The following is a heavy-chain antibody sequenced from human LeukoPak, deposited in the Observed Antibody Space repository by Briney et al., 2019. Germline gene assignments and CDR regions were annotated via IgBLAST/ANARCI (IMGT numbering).Heavy chain of an antibody. J-gene: IGHJ4*02. Sequence: GGSLRLSCAASGFTVSSNSMTWVRQAPGKGLEWVSVIYSGGTTYYADSVKGRFTISRDNSKNTLYLQTNSLRAEDTAVYYCARARYTYAGYYFDYWGQGTLVTVSS. CDR2: IYSGGTT. V-gene: IGHV3-66*01. CDR1: GFTVSSNS. CDR3: ARARYTYAGYYFDY. D-gene: IGHD2-2*02.